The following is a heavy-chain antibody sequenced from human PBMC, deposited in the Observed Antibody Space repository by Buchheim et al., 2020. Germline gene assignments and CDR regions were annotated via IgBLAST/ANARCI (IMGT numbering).Heavy chain of an antibody. J-gene: IGHJ4*02. CDR2: FYDSEST. V-gene: IGHV4-39*07. D-gene: IGHD3-16*02. CDR1: GGSISSSSSY. Sequence: QLQLQESGPGLVKASETLSLTCTVSGGSISSSSSYWGWVRQPPGRGLEWIGSFYDSESTYYNPSLKRRVHISVHKSQYHVSLKLNSVTAADTAVYYCARVYPVFDYWGQGTL. CDR3: ARVYPVFDY.